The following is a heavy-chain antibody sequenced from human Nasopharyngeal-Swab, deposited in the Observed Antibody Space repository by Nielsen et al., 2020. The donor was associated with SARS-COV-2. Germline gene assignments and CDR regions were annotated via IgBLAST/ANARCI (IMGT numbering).Heavy chain of an antibody. CDR2: TSELGSGI. J-gene: IGHJ4*02. D-gene: IGHD1-14*01. CDR3: ARGLTGHIVQWIPSPY. V-gene: IGHV3-23*01. CDR1: GFSITTYG. Sequence: GESPKISCSASGFSITTYGLTWVRQAPGKGLEWVSGTSELGSGIYYADSVRGRFSIPRDTSKNTVYLQMNTVRAEDTGLYYCARGLTGHIVQWIPSPYWGQGTLVTVSS.